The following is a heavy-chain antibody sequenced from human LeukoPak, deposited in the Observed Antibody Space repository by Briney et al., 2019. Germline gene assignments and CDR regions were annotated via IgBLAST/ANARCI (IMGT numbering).Heavy chain of an antibody. CDR2: IVPRFAAA. CDR1: GVTFSDYP. Sequence: SVKVSCKASGVTFSDYPISWVRQAPGQGPDWVGGIVPRFAAADYAQQFQGRVTITADMYTTTAYMELSSLTSDDTAIYYCAGGYGSGVMSPYALDVWGTGTTVVVSS. J-gene: IGHJ6*04. D-gene: IGHD3-10*01. CDR3: AGGYGSGVMSPYALDV. V-gene: IGHV1-69*06.